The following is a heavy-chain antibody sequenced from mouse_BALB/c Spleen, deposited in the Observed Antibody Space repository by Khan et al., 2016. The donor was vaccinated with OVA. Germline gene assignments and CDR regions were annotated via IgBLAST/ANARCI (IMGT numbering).Heavy chain of an antibody. CDR2: IDPATGNT. D-gene: IGHD1-2*01. CDR1: GFNIKDTY. CDR3: SSSLLLCAVDY. V-gene: IGHV14-3*02. Sequence: IQLQQSGAELVKPGDSVKLSCIVAGFNIKDTYMHWVKQRPEQGLDWIGRIDPATGNTKYDPKFQGKATITADTSSNTAYLQISSLTSEDTAVSYCSSSLLLCAVDYWGQGTSGTVSS. J-gene: IGHJ4*01.